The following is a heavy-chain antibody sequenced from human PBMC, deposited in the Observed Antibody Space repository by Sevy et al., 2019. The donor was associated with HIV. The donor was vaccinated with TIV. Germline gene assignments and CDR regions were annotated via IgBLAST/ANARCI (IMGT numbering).Heavy chain of an antibody. CDR1: GGTFSSYA. CDR2: IIPIFGTA. CDR3: ATSIVVETGILLYYGMDV. D-gene: IGHD3-22*01. V-gene: IGHV1-69*13. Sequence: ASVKVSCKASGGTFSSYAISWVRQAPGQGLEWMGGIIPIFGTANYAQKFQGRVTITADESTSTAYMELSSLRSEDTAVYYCATSIVVETGILLYYGMDVWGQGTTVTVSS. J-gene: IGHJ6*02.